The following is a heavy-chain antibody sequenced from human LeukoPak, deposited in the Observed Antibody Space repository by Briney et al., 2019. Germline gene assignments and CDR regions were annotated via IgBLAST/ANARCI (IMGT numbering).Heavy chain of an antibody. Sequence: GGSLRLPCAASGFTFSNYGIHWVRQAPGKGLEWVAFIQYGGSNKYYADSVKGRFTVSRDNSKNTLYLQMNSLRAEDTAVYYCAKAWPDTYYYDSTGYYYLDYWGQGTLVTVSS. CDR3: AKAWPDTYYYDSTGYYYLDY. CDR2: IQYGGSNK. V-gene: IGHV3-30*02. D-gene: IGHD3-22*01. CDR1: GFTFSNYG. J-gene: IGHJ4*02.